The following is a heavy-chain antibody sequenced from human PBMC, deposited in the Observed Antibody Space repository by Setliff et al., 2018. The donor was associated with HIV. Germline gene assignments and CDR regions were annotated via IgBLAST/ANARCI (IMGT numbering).Heavy chain of an antibody. CDR1: GGSISSHY. V-gene: IGHV4-59*11. D-gene: IGHD3-3*01. CDR2: IYYSGST. Sequence: SETLSLTCTVSGGSISSHYWGWIRQPPGKGLEWIGYIYYSGSTNYNPSLKSRVTISVDTSKNQFSLKLSSVTAADTAVYYCTRPRVPYDFWSGPEVWGQGTLVTVS. J-gene: IGHJ4*02. CDR3: TRPRVPYDFWSGPEV.